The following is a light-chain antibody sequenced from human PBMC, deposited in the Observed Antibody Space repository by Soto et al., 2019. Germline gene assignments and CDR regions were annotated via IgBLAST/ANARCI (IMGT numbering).Light chain of an antibody. CDR2: DVS. CDR3: SSYTSSSTHV. Sequence: QSALTQPASVSGSPGQSITISCTGTSSDVGAYTFVSCYQQHPDKVPKLMIFDVSRRPSGVSDRFSGSKSGNTASLTISGLHPEDEADYYCSSYTSSSTHVFGSGTKLTVL. J-gene: IGLJ1*01. V-gene: IGLV2-14*03. CDR1: SSDVGAYTF.